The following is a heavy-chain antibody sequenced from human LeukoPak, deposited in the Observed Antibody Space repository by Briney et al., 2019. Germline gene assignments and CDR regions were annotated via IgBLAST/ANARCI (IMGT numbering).Heavy chain of an antibody. CDR3: ARKSSRGEYTGYDVWYFDL. D-gene: IGHD5-12*01. V-gene: IGHV4-59*08. Sequence: SETLSLTCTVSGGSITPYFWSWLRQTPGKGLEWIGCISYSGDTDYNPSLKSRVTISVDTSTNHFSLKMSSVTAEHPALYYCARKSSRGEYTGYDVWYFDLLGRGPLVTVSS. CDR1: GGSITPYF. J-gene: IGHJ2*01. CDR2: ISYSGDT.